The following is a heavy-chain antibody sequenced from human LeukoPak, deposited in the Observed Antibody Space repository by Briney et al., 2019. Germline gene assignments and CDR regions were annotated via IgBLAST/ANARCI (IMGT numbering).Heavy chain of an antibody. CDR2: IYYSGST. J-gene: IGHJ6*03. CDR1: GGSISSSSYY. D-gene: IGHD2-2*03. V-gene: IGHV4-39*02. CDR3: AREDGYCSSTSCSYYYYYYMDV. Sequence: SETLSLTCTVSGGSISSSSYYWGWIRQPPGKGLEWIGSIYYSGSTYYNPSLKSRVTISVDTSKNQFSLKLSSVTAADTAVYYCAREDGYCSSTSCSYYYYYYMDVWGKGTTVSVSS.